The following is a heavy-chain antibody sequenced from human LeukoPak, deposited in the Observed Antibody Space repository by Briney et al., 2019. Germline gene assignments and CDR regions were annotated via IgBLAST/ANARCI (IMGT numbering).Heavy chain of an antibody. CDR2: ISVYNGDT. Sequence: ATVKVSCKASDHTFTTYGITWVRQVPGQGLEWMGWISVYNGDTKYAQKFQGRVTLTTETSTSTVYMELRSLKSDDTAVYYCARDLPAVMAARPPYQLDYWGQGTRVTVSS. V-gene: IGHV1-18*01. CDR1: DHTFTTYG. CDR3: ARDLPAVMAARPPYQLDY. D-gene: IGHD6-6*01. J-gene: IGHJ4*02.